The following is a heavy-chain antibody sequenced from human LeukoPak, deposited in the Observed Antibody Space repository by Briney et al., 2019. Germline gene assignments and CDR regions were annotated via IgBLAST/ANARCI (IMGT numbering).Heavy chain of an antibody. Sequence: SETLSLTCTVSGGSISSYYWNWIRQPPGKGLEWIGYIYYSGSTNYNPSLKSRVTISGDTSKNQFSLKLSSVTAADTAAYYCARVGYYGSGSYYNPYYGMDVWGQGTTVTVSS. CDR3: ARVGYYGSGSYYNPYYGMDV. CDR2: IYYSGST. V-gene: IGHV4-59*01. CDR1: GGSISSYY. J-gene: IGHJ6*02. D-gene: IGHD3-10*01.